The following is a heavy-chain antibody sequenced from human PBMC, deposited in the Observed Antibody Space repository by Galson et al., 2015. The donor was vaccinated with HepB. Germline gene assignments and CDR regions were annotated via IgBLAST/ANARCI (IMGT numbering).Heavy chain of an antibody. Sequence: SLRLSCAASGFTVSNNYMSWVRQAPGKGLEWVSVIYSGGGTYYADSVKGRFTISRDNSKNTVYLQMNSLRAEDTAVYYCARDSAVTWYFDLWGRGTLVTVSS. V-gene: IGHV3-66*02. J-gene: IGHJ2*01. CDR2: IYSGGGT. CDR3: ARDSAVTWYFDL. D-gene: IGHD4-17*01. CDR1: GFTVSNNY.